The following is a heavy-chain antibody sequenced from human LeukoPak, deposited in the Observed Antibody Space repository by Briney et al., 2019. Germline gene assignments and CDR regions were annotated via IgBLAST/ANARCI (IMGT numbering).Heavy chain of an antibody. CDR3: ARDPVVPAAAGFDY. Sequence: ASVKVSCKASGYTFTGYYMHWVRQAPGQRLEWMGWINAGNGNTKYSQKFQGRVTITRDTSASTAYMELSSLRSEDTAVYYCARDPVVPAAAGFDYWGQGTLVTVSS. CDR1: GYTFTGYY. D-gene: IGHD2-2*01. V-gene: IGHV1-3*01. J-gene: IGHJ4*02. CDR2: INAGNGNT.